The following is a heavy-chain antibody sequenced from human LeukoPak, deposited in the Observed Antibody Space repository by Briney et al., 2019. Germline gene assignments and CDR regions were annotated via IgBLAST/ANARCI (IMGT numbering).Heavy chain of an antibody. CDR2: ISGSGGST. D-gene: IGHD2-15*01. CDR1: GFTFSSFA. J-gene: IGHJ4*02. Sequence: GGSLRLSCAASGFTFSSFAMSWVRQAQGKGLEGVSAISGSGGSTYYADSVKGRFTISRDNSKSTLYLQMNSLRAEDTAVYYCAKVSVIVVVVAPNDYRGQGTLVTGSS. V-gene: IGHV3-23*01. CDR3: AKVSVIVVVVAPNDY.